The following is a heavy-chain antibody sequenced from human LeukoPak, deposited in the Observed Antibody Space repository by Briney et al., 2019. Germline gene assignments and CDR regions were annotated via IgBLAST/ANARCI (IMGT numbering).Heavy chain of an antibody. CDR2: IYYSGST. Sequence: SETLSLTCTVSGGSISSGGYYWSWIRQHPGKGLEWIGYIYYSGSTYYNPSLKSRVTISVDTSKNQFSLKLSSVTAADTAVYYCARLEFTVTSSIDYWGQGTLVTVSS. D-gene: IGHD4-17*01. J-gene: IGHJ4*02. V-gene: IGHV4-31*03. CDR1: GGSISSGGYY. CDR3: ARLEFTVTSSIDY.